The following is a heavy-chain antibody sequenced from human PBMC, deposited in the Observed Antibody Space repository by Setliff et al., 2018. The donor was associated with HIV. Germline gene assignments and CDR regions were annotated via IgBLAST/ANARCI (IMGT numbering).Heavy chain of an antibody. V-gene: IGHV4-39*01. CDR3: ARTAIDYYESSGYYHDAFDT. CDR1: GGSLRSNSYS. Sequence: PSETLSLTCTVSGGSLRSNSYSWGWIRQPPGKGLEWIGSIYHSGSTYNNPSLKSSVTISVDTSKNQLSLKLTSVTAADTAVYYCARTAIDYYESSGYYHDAFDTWGRGSMVTVSS. D-gene: IGHD3-22*01. J-gene: IGHJ3*02. CDR2: IYHSGST.